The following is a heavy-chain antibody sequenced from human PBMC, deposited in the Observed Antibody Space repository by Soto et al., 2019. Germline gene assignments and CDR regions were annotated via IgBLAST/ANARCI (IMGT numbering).Heavy chain of an antibody. CDR3: AKVKDVVVVPAPIPVS. Sequence: GGSLRLSCAASGFTFSSYAMSWVRQAPGKGLEWVSAISGSGGSTYYADSVKGRFTVSRDNSKNTLYLQMNSLRAEDTAVYYCAKVKDVVVVPAPIPVSGGQGTRVTVSS. CDR1: GFTFSSYA. CDR2: ISGSGGST. J-gene: IGHJ4*02. V-gene: IGHV3-23*01. D-gene: IGHD2-2*01.